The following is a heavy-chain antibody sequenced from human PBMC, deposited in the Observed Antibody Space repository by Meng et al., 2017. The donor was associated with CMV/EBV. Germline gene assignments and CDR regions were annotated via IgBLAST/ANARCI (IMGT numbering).Heavy chain of an antibody. V-gene: IGHV4-38-2*02. D-gene: IGHD2-15*01. J-gene: IGHJ4*02. Sequence: GSLRLSCTVSGYSISSGYYWGWIRQPPGKGLEWIGSIYHSGSTYCNPSLKSRVTISVDTSKNQFSLKLSSVTAADTAVYYCARDDCSGGSCYGYWGQGTLVTVSS. CDR2: IYHSGST. CDR3: ARDDCSGGSCYGY. CDR1: GYSISSGYY.